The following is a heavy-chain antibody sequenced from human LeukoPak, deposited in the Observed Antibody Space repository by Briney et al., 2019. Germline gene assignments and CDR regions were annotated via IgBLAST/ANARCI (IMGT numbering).Heavy chain of an antibody. J-gene: IGHJ4*02. D-gene: IGHD3-22*01. CDR2: IYHSGST. Sequence: SQTLSLTCAVSGGSISSGGYSWSWIRQPPGKGLEWIGYIYHSGSTYYNPSLKSRVTISVDTSKNQFSLKLSSVTAADTAVYYCARDDYYDSSAYSGIDYWGQGTLVTVSS. V-gene: IGHV4-30-2*01. CDR3: ARDDYYDSSAYSGIDY. CDR1: GGSISSGGYS.